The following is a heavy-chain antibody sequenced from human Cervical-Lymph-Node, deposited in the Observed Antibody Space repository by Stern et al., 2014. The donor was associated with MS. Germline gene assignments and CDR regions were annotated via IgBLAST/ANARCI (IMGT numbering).Heavy chain of an antibody. J-gene: IGHJ6*02. CDR3: ARVWSEYGGYGMDV. CDR2: INTNTGHP. V-gene: IGHV7-4-1*02. CDR1: GYTFTAFP. Sequence: QVQLGQSGSELRMPGASVKVSCKPSGYTFTAFPMNWVRQAPGQGLEWMGWINTNTGHPPYAQGFTGRFVFSLDTSVSTAYLQISSLKAEDTAVYYCARVWSEYGGYGMDVWGQGTTVTVFS. D-gene: IGHD4-23*01.